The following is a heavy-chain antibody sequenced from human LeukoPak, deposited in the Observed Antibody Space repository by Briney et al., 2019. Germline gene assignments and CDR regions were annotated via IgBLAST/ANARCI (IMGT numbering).Heavy chain of an antibody. V-gene: IGHV3-74*01. CDR1: GFTFSSYW. CDR2: NKSDGST. Sequence: GGSLRLSCAASGFTFSSYWMHWVRQAPGKGLVWVSRNKSDGSTNYADSVKGRFTISRDNAKNTVSLQMNSLRTEDTGVYYCARAPSEIGGYYPEYFRHWGQGTLVTVSS. D-gene: IGHD3-22*01. CDR3: ARAPSEIGGYYPEYFRH. J-gene: IGHJ1*01.